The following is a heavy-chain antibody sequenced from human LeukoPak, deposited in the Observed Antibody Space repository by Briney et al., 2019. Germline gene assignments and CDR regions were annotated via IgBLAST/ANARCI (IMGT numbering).Heavy chain of an antibody. CDR2: IWFDGSTK. CDR1: GFSFNIST. Sequence: GGSLRLSCVASGFSFNISTMHWVRQAPGEGLDWVAVIWFDGSTKYYTDSVKGRFTISRDNSKNTLYLQMNNLRAEDTAVYYCASRDHWGQGTLATVSS. CDR3: ASRDH. V-gene: IGHV3-33*01. J-gene: IGHJ4*02.